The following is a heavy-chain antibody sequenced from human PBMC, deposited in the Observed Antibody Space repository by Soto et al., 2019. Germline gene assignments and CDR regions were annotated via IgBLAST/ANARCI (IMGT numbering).Heavy chain of an antibody. J-gene: IGHJ4*02. CDR1: GGSISSYY. Sequence: SETLSLTCTVSGGSISSYYWSWIRQPPGKGLEWIGYIYYSGSTNYNPSLKSRVTISVDTSKNQFSLKLSSVTAADTAVYYCAGIEHDYGDFNLDYWAREPWSPSP. V-gene: IGHV4-59*01. CDR2: IYYSGST. D-gene: IGHD4-17*01. CDR3: AGIEHDYGDFNLDY.